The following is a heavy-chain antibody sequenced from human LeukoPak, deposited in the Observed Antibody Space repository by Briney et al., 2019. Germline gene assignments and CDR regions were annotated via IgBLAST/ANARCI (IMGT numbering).Heavy chain of an antibody. CDR1: GFTFSIYA. D-gene: IGHD1/OR15-1a*01. CDR2: ISDSGGGT. Sequence: PGGSLRLSCAASGFTFSIYAMTWVRQAPGKGLEWVSGISDSGGGTNYADSVKGRFIISRDNSKNTLFLQMNSLRAEDTAVYFCAKTIQLAGRTFYVMDVWGQGTTVTVSS. V-gene: IGHV3-23*01. CDR3: AKTIQLAGRTFYVMDV. J-gene: IGHJ6*02.